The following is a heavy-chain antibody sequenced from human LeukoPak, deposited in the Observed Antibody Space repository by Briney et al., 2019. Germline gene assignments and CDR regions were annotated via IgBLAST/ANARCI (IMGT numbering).Heavy chain of an antibody. CDR2: IDTAGVT. Sequence: GGSLRLSCAGSGFTFSSYDMHWVRQAAGKGLEWVAGIDTAGVTYYPGSVRGRFTISRENGRNSFFLQMNSLRAGDTAVYYCARVSYDSSGYQFDCWGQGTLVTVSS. J-gene: IGHJ4*02. CDR1: GFTFSSYD. D-gene: IGHD3-22*01. CDR3: ARVSYDSSGYQFDC. V-gene: IGHV3-13*01.